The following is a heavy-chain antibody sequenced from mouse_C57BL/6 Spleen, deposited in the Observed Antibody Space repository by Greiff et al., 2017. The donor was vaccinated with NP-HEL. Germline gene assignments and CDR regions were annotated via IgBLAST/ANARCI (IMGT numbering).Heavy chain of an antibody. CDR2: IRLKSDNYAT. CDR3: TGDSIRFAY. J-gene: IGHJ3*01. Sequence: EVKVEESGGGLVQPGGSMKLSCVASGFTFSNYWMNWVRQSPEKGLEWVAQIRLKSDNYATHYAESVKGRFTISRDDSKSSVYLQMNNLRAEDTGIYYCTGDSIRFAYWGQGTLVTVSA. V-gene: IGHV6-3*01. CDR1: GFTFSNYW. D-gene: IGHD2-10*02.